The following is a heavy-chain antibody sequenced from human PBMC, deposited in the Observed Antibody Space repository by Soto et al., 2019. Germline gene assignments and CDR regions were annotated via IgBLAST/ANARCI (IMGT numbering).Heavy chain of an antibody. D-gene: IGHD3-3*01. CDR3: ARSVLYDVGSGWRNLLDP. V-gene: IGHV1-69*02. CDR2: IIPILGIA. J-gene: IGHJ5*02. Sequence: QVQLVQSGAEVKKPGSSVKVSCKASGGTFSSYTISWVRQAPGQGLEWMGRIIPILGIANYAQKFQARVTITADKATSTGDKELSSLRAEDTAVYYCARSVLYDVGSGWRNLLDPWGQGTLVTVST. CDR1: GGTFSSYT.